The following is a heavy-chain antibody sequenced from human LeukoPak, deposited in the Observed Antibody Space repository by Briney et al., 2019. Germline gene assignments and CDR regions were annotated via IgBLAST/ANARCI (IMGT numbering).Heavy chain of an antibody. J-gene: IGHJ4*02. Sequence: PSETPSLTCAVYGGSFSGYYCSWIRHAPRTWLSLIGAISHSRSTNYNPSLKSRVTISVDTSKNQFSLKLSSVTAADTAVYYCARATGPPTYDSGSYYRGADWGQGTLVTVSS. D-gene: IGHD3-10*01. CDR1: GGSFSGYY. CDR3: ARATGPPTYDSGSYYRGAD. V-gene: IGHV4-34*01. CDR2: ISHSRST.